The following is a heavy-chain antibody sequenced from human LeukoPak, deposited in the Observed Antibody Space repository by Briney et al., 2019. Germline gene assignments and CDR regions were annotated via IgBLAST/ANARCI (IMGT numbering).Heavy chain of an antibody. J-gene: IGHJ4*02. CDR1: GFTFSDYY. CDR2: ISSSSSYT. Sequence: GGSLRLSCAASGFTFSDYYMSWIRQAPGKGLEWVSYISSSSSYTNYADSVRGRFTISRDNAKNSLYLQMNSLRAEDTAVYYCARVPYSSSWYDYWGQGTLVTVSS. V-gene: IGHV3-11*05. D-gene: IGHD6-13*01. CDR3: ARVPYSSSWYDY.